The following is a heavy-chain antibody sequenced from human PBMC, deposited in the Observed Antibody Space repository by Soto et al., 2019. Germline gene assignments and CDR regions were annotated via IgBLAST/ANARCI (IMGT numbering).Heavy chain of an antibody. CDR3: ARFIVVVPAAALEEWDYYGMDV. D-gene: IGHD2-2*01. Sequence: SVKVSCKASGGTFSSYAISWVRQAPGQGLEWMGGIIPIFGTANYAQKFQGRVTITADESTSTAYMELGSLRSEDTAVYYCARFIVVVPAAALEEWDYYGMDVWGQGTTVTVSS. V-gene: IGHV1-69*13. J-gene: IGHJ6*02. CDR1: GGTFSSYA. CDR2: IIPIFGTA.